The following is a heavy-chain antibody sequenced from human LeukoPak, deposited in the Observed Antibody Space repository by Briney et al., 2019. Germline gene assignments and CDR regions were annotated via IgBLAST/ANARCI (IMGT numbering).Heavy chain of an antibody. CDR1: GYSFTSYW. J-gene: IGHJ3*02. D-gene: IGHD2-2*02. V-gene: IGHV5-10-1*01. CDR2: IDHSDSYT. Sequence: GESLKISCKGSGYSFTSYWISWVRQMPGKGLEWMGRIDHSDSYTNYSPSFQGHVTISADKSISTAYLQWSSLKASDTAMYYCARRVKLGYCSSTSCFTLTDAFDIWGQGTMVTVSS. CDR3: ARRVKLGYCSSTSCFTLTDAFDI.